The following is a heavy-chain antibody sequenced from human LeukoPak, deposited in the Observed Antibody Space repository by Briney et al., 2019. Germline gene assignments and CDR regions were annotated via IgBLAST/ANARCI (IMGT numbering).Heavy chain of an antibody. CDR2: ISSSGT. J-gene: IGHJ4*02. CDR3: ARDKSLRGNWFGIDY. V-gene: IGHV4-59*01. CDR1: GGSISNYL. D-gene: IGHD3-10*01. Sequence: SETLSLTCTVSGGSISNYLWSWLRQSPGQGPEWIGYISSSGTNYNPSLGSRVTISVDTSKNQFSLKLSSVTAADTAVYYCARDKSLRGNWFGIDYWGQGTLVTVSS.